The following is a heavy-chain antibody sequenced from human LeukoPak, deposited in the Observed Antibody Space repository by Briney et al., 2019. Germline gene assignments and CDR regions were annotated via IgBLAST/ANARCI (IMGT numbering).Heavy chain of an antibody. CDR2: VSGSGGST. CDR3: AKGAASRGYTYVAN. CDR1: AFTFRPYA. V-gene: IGHV3-23*01. Sequence: GGSLRLSCAASAFTFRPYAMIWVRQAPGKGLEWVSSVSGSGGSTYYADSVKGRFTISRDNSNNTLYLQMNSLGAEDTAVYYCAKGAASRGYTYVANWGQGTLVTVSS. J-gene: IGHJ4*02. D-gene: IGHD5-18*01.